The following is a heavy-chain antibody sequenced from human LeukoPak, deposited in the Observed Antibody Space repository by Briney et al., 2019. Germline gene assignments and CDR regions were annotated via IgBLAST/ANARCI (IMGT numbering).Heavy chain of an antibody. CDR3: ARLYCSGGSCYSGLGYFQH. Sequence: SETLSLTCTVSGGSVSSYFCSWIRQPPGKGLEWIGYIYYSGSTNYNPSLKSRVTISVDTSKNQFSLKLSSVTAADTAVYYCARLYCSGGSCYSGLGYFQHWGQGTLVTVSS. D-gene: IGHD2-15*01. CDR1: GGSVSSYF. CDR2: IYYSGST. J-gene: IGHJ1*01. V-gene: IGHV4-59*02.